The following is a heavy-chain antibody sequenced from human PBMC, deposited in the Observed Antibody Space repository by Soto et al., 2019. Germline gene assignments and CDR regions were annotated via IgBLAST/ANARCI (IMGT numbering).Heavy chain of an antibody. CDR2: ISSSSSTI. D-gene: IGHD6-13*01. CDR1: GFTFSSYS. CDR3: ARVPPYSSRPHGDY. V-gene: IGHV3-48*02. Sequence: EVQLVESGGGLVQPGGSLRLSCAASGFTFSSYSMNWVRQAPGKGLEWVSYISSSSSTIYYADSVKGRFTISRDNAKNSLYLQMNSLRDEDTAVYYCARVPPYSSRPHGDYWGKGTLVTVSS. J-gene: IGHJ4*02.